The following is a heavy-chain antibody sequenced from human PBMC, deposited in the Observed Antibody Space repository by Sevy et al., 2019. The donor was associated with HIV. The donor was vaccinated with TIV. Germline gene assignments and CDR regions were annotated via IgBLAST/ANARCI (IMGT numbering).Heavy chain of an antibody. J-gene: IGHJ4*02. V-gene: IGHV3-7*01. CDR3: VRAIAAAGSF. CDR1: GFSLNNYW. Sequence: GGSLRLSCAASGFSLNNYWMNWVRQAPGKRLEWVANIKQDGSVKYYVDSVKGRFTISRDNARNLLYLQMNSLRVEDTALYYCVRAIAAAGSFWGQGTLVTVSS. CDR2: IKQDGSVK. D-gene: IGHD6-13*01.